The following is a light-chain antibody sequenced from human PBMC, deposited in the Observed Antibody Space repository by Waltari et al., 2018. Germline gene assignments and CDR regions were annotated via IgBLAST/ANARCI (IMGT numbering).Light chain of an antibody. CDR2: GAS. V-gene: IGKV3-20*01. Sequence: EIVLTQSPGTLPLSPGERATLSCRASQIVRGSLAWYQQKAGQAPRLLIYGASSRATGIPDRFSGSGSGTDFSLTISRLEPEDFAVYYCQHYVRLPATFGQGTKVEIK. J-gene: IGKJ1*01. CDR1: QIVRGS. CDR3: QHYVRLPAT.